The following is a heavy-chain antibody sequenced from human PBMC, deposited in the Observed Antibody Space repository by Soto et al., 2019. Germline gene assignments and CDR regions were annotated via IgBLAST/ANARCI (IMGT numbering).Heavy chain of an antibody. CDR2: IIPIFGTA. V-gene: IGHV1-69*01. CDR1: GGTFSSYA. D-gene: IGHD4-17*01. CDR3: ARAKASVTTPAVSFDY. Sequence: QVQLAQSGAEVKKPGSSVKVSCKASGGTFSSYAISWVRQAPGQGLEWMGGIIPIFGTANYAQKCQGRVRITGDQSTSTAYMELSSLTSENTAVYYCARAKASVTTPAVSFDYWGQRTLVTVSS. J-gene: IGHJ4*02.